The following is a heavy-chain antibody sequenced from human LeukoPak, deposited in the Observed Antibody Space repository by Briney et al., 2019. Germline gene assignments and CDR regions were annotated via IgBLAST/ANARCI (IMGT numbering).Heavy chain of an antibody. J-gene: IGHJ4*02. CDR3: ARIVVYYGSGSYFPYYFDY. Sequence: SETLSLTWTVSGGSISTSNHYWGWIRQPTGKGQEWIGNIFYSGSTYYGPSLKSRLTISVDTSKNQFSLKLSSVTAADTAVYYCARIVVYYGSGSYFPYYFDYWGQGTLVTVSS. CDR1: GGSISTSNHY. D-gene: IGHD3-10*01. CDR2: IFYSGST. V-gene: IGHV4-39*07.